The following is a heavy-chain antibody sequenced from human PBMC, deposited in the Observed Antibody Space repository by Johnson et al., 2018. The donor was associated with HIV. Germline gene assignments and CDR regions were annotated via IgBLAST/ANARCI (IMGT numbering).Heavy chain of an antibody. V-gene: IGHV3-20*03. J-gene: IGHJ3*01. CDR3: ARFLGYYDSNGYYFGDGFDV. D-gene: IGHD3-22*01. CDR2: VNWHGDNT. Sequence: EVQLVESGGSVVRRGGSLRPSSTASGFTFDDSGLSWVRQVPGKGLEWVSGVNWHGDNTGYADSLKGRFTISIDNAKNSLYLQMNSLEAEDTALYYCARFLGYYDSNGYYFGDGFDVWGLGTMVTVSS. CDR1: GFTFDDSG.